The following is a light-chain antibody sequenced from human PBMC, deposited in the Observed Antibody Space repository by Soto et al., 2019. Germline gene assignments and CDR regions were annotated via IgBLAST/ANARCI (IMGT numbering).Light chain of an antibody. CDR3: QQRSNWHFT. CDR2: DAS. V-gene: IGKV3-11*01. J-gene: IGKJ3*01. Sequence: EIVLTQSPATLSLSPGERATLSCRASQSVSSYVAWYQQKPGQAPRLLIYDASNRATGIPARFSGSGSGTDFTLTISSLEPEDFAVYYCQQRSNWHFTFGPGTKVDIK. CDR1: QSVSSY.